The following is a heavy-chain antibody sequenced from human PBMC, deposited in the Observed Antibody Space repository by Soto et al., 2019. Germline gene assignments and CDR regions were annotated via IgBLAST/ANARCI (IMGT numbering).Heavy chain of an antibody. Sequence: WASVKVSCKASGGTFSSYAISWVRQAPGQGLEWMGGTIPIFGTANYAQKFQGRVTITADKSTSTAYMELSSLRSEDTAVYYCARGPGGYSDNWFDPWGQGTMVPVYS. J-gene: IGHJ5*02. CDR3: ARGPGGYSDNWFDP. V-gene: IGHV1-69*06. CDR1: GGTFSSYA. D-gene: IGHD3-22*01. CDR2: TIPIFGTA.